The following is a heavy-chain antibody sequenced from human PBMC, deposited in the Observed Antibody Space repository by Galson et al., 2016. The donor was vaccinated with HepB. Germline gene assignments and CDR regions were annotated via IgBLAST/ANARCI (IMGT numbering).Heavy chain of an antibody. J-gene: IGHJ4*02. D-gene: IGHD3-3*01. CDR3: GRDFRFPLGH. V-gene: IGHV3-7*01. Sequence: SLRLSCAASGFTFSNYWMIWVRQAPGKGLEWVASISREGYEKHYLDSVKGRFTISRDDARDSLHLQMNSLRDEDTAVYCGRDFRFPLGHWGQGTLVTVSS. CDR1: GFTFSNYW. CDR2: ISREGYEK.